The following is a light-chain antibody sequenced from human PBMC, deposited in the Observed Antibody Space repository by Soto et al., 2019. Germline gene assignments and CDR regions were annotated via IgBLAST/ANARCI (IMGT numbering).Light chain of an antibody. CDR2: KAS. CDR3: QQYDSYPRT. J-gene: IGKJ1*01. CDR1: QSISSW. V-gene: IGKV1-5*03. Sequence: DIQMTQSPSTLSASVGDRVTITCRASQSISSWLAWYQQKPGKAPKLLIYKASSLESGVPSRFSGSGSGTEFTLTISCLQPDVCATYYCQQYDSYPRTFGQGNKVEIK.